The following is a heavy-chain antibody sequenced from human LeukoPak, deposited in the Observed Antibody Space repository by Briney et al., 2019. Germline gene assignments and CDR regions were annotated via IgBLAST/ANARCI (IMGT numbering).Heavy chain of an antibody. D-gene: IGHD6-19*01. V-gene: IGHV4-39*07. CDR3: ARGAVAGFDH. Sequence: SETLSLTCTVSGGSISSSSYYWGWIRQPPGKGLEWIGSIYYSGSTYYNPSLKSRVTISVDTSKNQFSLKLSSVTAADTAVYYCARGAVAGFDHWGQGTLVTVSS. CDR2: IYYSGST. J-gene: IGHJ4*02. CDR1: GGSISSSSYY.